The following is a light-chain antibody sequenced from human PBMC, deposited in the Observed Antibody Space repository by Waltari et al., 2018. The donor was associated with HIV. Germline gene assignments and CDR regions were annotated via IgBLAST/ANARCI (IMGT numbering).Light chain of an antibody. CDR2: AAS. CDR3: QQSYSTLSIT. V-gene: IGKV1-39*01. Sequence: DIQMTQSPSSLSASVGDRVTITCRASQSISRHLSWYQQKPGKAPKLLIYAASSLQSGVPSRFSGSGSGTDFTLIISSVQYEDFAIYYCQQSYSTLSITFGQGTRLEIK. CDR1: QSISRH. J-gene: IGKJ5*01.